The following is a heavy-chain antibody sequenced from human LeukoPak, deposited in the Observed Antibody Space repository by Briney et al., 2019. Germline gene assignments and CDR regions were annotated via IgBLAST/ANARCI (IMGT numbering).Heavy chain of an antibody. V-gene: IGHV4-30-4*07. J-gene: IGHJ4*02. CDR2: IYNSGTT. CDR3: ARNGDDSSDYYYFDY. D-gene: IGHD3-22*01. CDR1: GDSISSGDYS. Sequence: SETLSLTCAVSGDSISSGDYSWSWIRQPPGKGLEWIGYIYNSGTTNYNPSLKSRVTISVDTSKNQFSLKLSSVTAADTAIYYCARNGDDSSDYYYFDYWGQGTLVTVSS.